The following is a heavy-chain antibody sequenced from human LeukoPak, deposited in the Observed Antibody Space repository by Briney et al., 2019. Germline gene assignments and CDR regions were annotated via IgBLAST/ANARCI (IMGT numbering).Heavy chain of an antibody. CDR1: GGSISSGGYY. Sequence: SETLSLTCTVSGGSISSGGYYWSWIRQHPGKGLEWIGYIYYSGSTYYNPSLKSRVTISVDTSKNQFSLKLSSVTAADTAVYYCARRASSFVDYWGQGTLVLVSS. J-gene: IGHJ4*02. CDR3: ARRASSFVDY. V-gene: IGHV4-31*03. D-gene: IGHD6-13*01. CDR2: IYYSGST.